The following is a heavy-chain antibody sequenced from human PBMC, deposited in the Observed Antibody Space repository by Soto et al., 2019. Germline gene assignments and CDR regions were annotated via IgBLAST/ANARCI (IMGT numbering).Heavy chain of an antibody. D-gene: IGHD3-10*01. J-gene: IGHJ4*02. CDR3: AAQGVLLWFEERNYIDY. Sequence: SETLSLTCTVSGGSISSGDYYWSWIRQPPGKGLEWIGYIYYSGSTYYNPSLKSRVTISVDTSKNQFSLKLSSVTAADTAVYYCAAQGVLLWFEERNYIDYWGQGTLVTVSS. CDR2: IYYSGST. CDR1: GGSISSGDYY. V-gene: IGHV4-30-4*01.